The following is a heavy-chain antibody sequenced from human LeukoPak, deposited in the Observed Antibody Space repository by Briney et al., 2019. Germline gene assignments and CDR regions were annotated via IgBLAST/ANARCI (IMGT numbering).Heavy chain of an antibody. V-gene: IGHV4-39*01. J-gene: IGHJ4*02. Sequence: SETLSLTCTVSGGSISSSTYYWGWIRRPPGKGLEWIGSIYYSGSTYYNPSLKSRVTVSVDTSKNQFSLNLSSVTAAGTAVYYCVRGSTLRHYQYWGQGTLVTVSS. CDR2: IYYSGST. CDR3: VRGSTLRHYQY. CDR1: GGSISSSTYY. D-gene: IGHD3-16*01.